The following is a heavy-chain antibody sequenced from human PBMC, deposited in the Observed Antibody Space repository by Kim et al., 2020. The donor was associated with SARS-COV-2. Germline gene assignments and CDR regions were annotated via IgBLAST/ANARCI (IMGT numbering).Heavy chain of an antibody. CDR1: GYTFTSYG. CDR3: ARDFYDILTGYRDYYYYYGMDV. Sequence: ASVKVSCKASGYTFTSYGISWVRQAPGQGLEWMGWISAYNRNTNYAQKLQGRVTMTTDTSTSTAYMELRSLRSDDTAVYYCARDFYDILTGYRDYYYYYGMDVWGQGTTVTVSS. CDR2: ISAYNRNT. D-gene: IGHD3-9*01. V-gene: IGHV1-18*01. J-gene: IGHJ6*02.